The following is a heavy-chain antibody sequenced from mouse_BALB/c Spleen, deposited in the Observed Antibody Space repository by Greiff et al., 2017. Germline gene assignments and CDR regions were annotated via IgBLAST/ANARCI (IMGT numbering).Heavy chain of an antibody. J-gene: IGHJ4*01. D-gene: IGHD2-14*01. V-gene: IGHV5-6-3*01. CDR2: INSNGGST. Sequence: DVHLVESGGGLVQPGGSLKLSCAASGFTFSSYGMSWVRQTPDKRLELVATINSNGGSTYYPDSVKGRFTISRDNAKNTLYLQMSSLKSEDTAMYYCAREHYRYAMDYWGQGTSVTVSS. CDR3: AREHYRYAMDY. CDR1: GFTFSSYG.